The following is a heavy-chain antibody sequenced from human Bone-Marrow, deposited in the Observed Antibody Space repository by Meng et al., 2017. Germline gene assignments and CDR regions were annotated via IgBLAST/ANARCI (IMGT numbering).Heavy chain of an antibody. CDR2: INHSGST. V-gene: IGHV4-34*01. CDR1: GGSFSGYY. CDR3: ARVRRPRGMRGYGLDY. J-gene: IGHJ4*02. Sequence: VQPQQWGAGLWKPSGTLSLTGAVYGGSFSGYYGSWIRQPPGKGLEWIGEINHSGSTNYNPSLKSRVTISVDTSKNQFSLKLSSVTAADTAVYYCARVRRPRGMRGYGLDYWGQGTLVTVSS. D-gene: IGHD5-12*01.